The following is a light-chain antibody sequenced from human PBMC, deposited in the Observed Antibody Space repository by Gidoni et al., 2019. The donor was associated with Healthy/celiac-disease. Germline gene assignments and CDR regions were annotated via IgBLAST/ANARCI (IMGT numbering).Light chain of an antibody. CDR3: QQYYSTPWT. CDR1: QSVLYSSNNKNY. Sequence: DIVMTQSPDSLAVSLGERATINCKSSQSVLYSSNNKNYLALYQQKPGEPPKLLIYWAYTRESGVHDRFSGGGSGTDFTPTISSLQEEDVAVYYCQQYYSTPWTFGQGTRVEIK. V-gene: IGKV4-1*01. J-gene: IGKJ1*01. CDR2: WAY.